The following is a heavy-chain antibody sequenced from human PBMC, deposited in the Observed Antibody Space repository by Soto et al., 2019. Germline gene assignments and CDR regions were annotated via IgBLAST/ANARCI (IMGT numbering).Heavy chain of an antibody. J-gene: IGHJ5*02. CDR1: GFSFSDSQ. D-gene: IGHD1-26*01. V-gene: IGHV3-72*01. Sequence: GSLRLSCAASGFSFSDSQMGWVRQAPGKGLEWVGRVEKKASGYTTQYAASVKGRFTISRDDSENSLHLQMNSLKIEGTSVYYRTRVVGAALFWVFDPWSKGTLVPVSS. CDR3: TRVVGAALFWVFDP. CDR2: VEKKASGYTT.